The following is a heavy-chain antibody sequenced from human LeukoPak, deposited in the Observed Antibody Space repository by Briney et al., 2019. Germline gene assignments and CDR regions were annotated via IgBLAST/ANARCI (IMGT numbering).Heavy chain of an antibody. J-gene: IGHJ4*02. CDR1: GFTFSSYA. D-gene: IGHD3-22*01. Sequence: GGSLRLSCAASGFTFSSYAMSWVRQAPGKGLEWVSAISGSGGSTYYADSVKGRFTISRDNSKNTLYLQMNSLRAEDTAVYYCAKGGYYHDSSGYYLYYFDYWGQGTLVTVSS. V-gene: IGHV3-23*01. CDR3: AKGGYYHDSSGYYLYYFDY. CDR2: ISGSGGST.